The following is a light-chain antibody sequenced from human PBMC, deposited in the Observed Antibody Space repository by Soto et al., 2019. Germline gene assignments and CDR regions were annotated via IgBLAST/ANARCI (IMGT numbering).Light chain of an antibody. V-gene: IGLV1-40*01. CDR2: GNT. J-gene: IGLJ2*01. CDR1: GSNIGAGFD. CDR3: QSYDSILGAV. Sequence: QPVLTQPPSVSGAPGQRITISCTGAGSNIGAGFDVHWYQQLPGTVPKLLIYGNTNRPSGVPDRFSGSRSGASASLAITGLQGEDEANYYCQSYDSILGAVFGGGTKLTVL.